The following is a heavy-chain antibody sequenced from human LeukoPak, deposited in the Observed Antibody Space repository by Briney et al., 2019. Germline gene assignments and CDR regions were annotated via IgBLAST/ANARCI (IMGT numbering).Heavy chain of an antibody. CDR1: GYTFSSYT. J-gene: IGHJ4*02. Sequence: ASVRVSCKASGYTFSSYTMNWVRQAPGQGLEWMGWINTNTGNPTYAQDYTGRFVFSLDTSVSTTYLQISRLKAEDTAVYYCASGPSYSGSNEYFDSWGQGTLVTVSS. V-gene: IGHV7-4-1*02. D-gene: IGHD1-26*01. CDR2: INTNTGNP. CDR3: ASGPSYSGSNEYFDS.